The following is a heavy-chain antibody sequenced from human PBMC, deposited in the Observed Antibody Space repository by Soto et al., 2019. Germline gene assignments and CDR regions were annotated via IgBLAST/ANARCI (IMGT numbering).Heavy chain of an antibody. V-gene: IGHV3-30*18. CDR3: AKDLLPNTVTTCGS. CDR2: ISSDGNNK. J-gene: IGHJ5*02. D-gene: IGHD4-17*01. Sequence: ESGGGVVQPGRSLRLSCAASGFTFDSYGMHWVRQAPGKGLEWVAVISSDGNNKYYADSVKGRFTISRDNFQNTLYLQMSSLRAEDTAVYYCAKDLLPNTVTTCGSWGQGTLVTVSS. CDR1: GFTFDSYG.